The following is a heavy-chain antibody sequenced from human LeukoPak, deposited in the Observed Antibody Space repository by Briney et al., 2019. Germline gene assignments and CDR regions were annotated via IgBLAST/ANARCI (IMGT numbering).Heavy chain of an antibody. V-gene: IGHV4-39*01. CDR3: ARHTSYYGNFDY. CDR1: GGSISSSSYY. CDR2: IYHSGSS. J-gene: IGHJ4*02. D-gene: IGHD3-9*01. Sequence: SETLSLTCTVSGGSISSSSYYWGWIRQPPGKGLEWIGSIYHSGSSYYNPSLKSRVTISVDTSKNQFSLKLSSVTAADTAVYYCARHTSYYGNFDYWGQGTLVTVSS.